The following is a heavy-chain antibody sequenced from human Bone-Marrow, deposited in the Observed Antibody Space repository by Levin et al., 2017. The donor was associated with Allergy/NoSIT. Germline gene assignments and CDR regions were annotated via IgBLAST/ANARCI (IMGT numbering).Heavy chain of an antibody. D-gene: IGHD3-3*02. CDR2: IYSGGDP. CDR3: ARLIFGVAPGYY. J-gene: IGHJ4*02. Sequence: GGSLRLSCAVSGFTVSNNYMSWVRQAPGKGLEWVSVIYSGGDPYYTDSVKGRFTISRDSSKNTVSLQMNSLRAEDTAVYYCARLIFGVAPGYYWGQGTLVTVSS. V-gene: IGHV3-53*01. CDR1: GFTVSNNY.